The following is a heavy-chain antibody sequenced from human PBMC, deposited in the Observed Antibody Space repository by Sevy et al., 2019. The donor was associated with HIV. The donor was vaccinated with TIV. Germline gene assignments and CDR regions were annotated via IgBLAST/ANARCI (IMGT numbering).Heavy chain of an antibody. CDR3: AKEEFSGYNFGY. CDR2: ISSGGGST. D-gene: IGHD5-12*01. J-gene: IGHJ4*02. CDR1: GFTFISYT. V-gene: IGHV3-23*01. Sequence: GGSLRLSCVASGFTFISYTMSWVHQAPGKGLEWVSAISSGGGSTYYGDSVKGRFTISRDNSKNTVYLEINNLRAEDTALYYCAKEEFSGYNFGYWGQGTLVTVSS.